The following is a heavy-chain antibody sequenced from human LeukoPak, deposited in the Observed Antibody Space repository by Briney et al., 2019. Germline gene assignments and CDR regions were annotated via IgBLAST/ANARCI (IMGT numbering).Heavy chain of an antibody. D-gene: IGHD3-22*01. CDR1: GGTFSSYA. J-gene: IGHJ5*02. CDR3: ASNAWKNSHYYDSSGPNWFDP. V-gene: IGHV1-69*04. Sequence: SVKVSCKASGGTFSSYAISWVRQAPGQGLEWMGRIIPILGIANYAQKFQGRVTITADKSTSTAHMELSSLRSEDTAVYYCASNAWKNSHYYDSSGPNWFDPWGQGTLVTVSS. CDR2: IIPILGIA.